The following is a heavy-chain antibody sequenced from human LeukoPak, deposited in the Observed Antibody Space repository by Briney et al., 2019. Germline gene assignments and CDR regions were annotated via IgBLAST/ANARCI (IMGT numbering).Heavy chain of an antibody. CDR2: ISWNSGSI. CDR1: GFTFDDYA. Sequence: GGSLRLSCAASGFTFDDYAMHWVRQAPGKGLEWVSGISWNSGSIGYADSVKGRFTISRDNAKNSLYLQMNSLGAEDMALYYCAKDKGDCSSTSCFIMDVWGKGTTVTVSS. J-gene: IGHJ6*03. V-gene: IGHV3-9*03. CDR3: AKDKGDCSSTSCFIMDV. D-gene: IGHD2-2*01.